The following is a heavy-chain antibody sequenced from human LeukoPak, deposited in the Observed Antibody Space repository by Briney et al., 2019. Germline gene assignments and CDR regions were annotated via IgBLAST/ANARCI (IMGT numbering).Heavy chain of an antibody. Sequence: GGSLRLSCAASRFIVSTSYMTWVRQAPGKGLEWVSFIYSGGSTYYADSVKGRFTISRDSSKNTLYLQMHSLRVEDTAVYYCARGRITGYFDYWGQGTLVTVSS. CDR1: RFIVSTSY. CDR3: ARGRITGYFDY. D-gene: IGHD3-16*01. J-gene: IGHJ4*02. V-gene: IGHV3-53*01. CDR2: IYSGGST.